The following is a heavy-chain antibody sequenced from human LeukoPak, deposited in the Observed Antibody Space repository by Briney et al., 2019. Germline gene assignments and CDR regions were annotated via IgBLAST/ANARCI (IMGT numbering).Heavy chain of an antibody. CDR2: INPNSGGT. J-gene: IGHJ4*02. V-gene: IGHV1-2*02. Sequence: GASVKASCKASGYTFTGYYMHWVRQAPGQGLEWMGWINPNSGGTNYAQKFQGRVTMTRDTSISTAYMELSRLRSDDTAVYYCARVHGMVTATPTLDYWGQGTLVTVSS. CDR3: ARVHGMVTATPTLDY. D-gene: IGHD2-21*02. CDR1: GYTFTGYY.